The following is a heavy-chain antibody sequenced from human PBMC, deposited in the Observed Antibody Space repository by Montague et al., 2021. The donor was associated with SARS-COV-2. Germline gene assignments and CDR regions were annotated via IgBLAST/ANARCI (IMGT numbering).Heavy chain of an antibody. D-gene: IGHD6-13*01. J-gene: IGHJ5*02. CDR2: IYWNDDK. Sequence: PALVKPTQTLTLTCTFSGFSLNTSGVGVGWIRQPPGKALECLALIYWNDDKRYSPPLKTRLTISKDTSKNQVVLTMTNMDPVDTATYYCARIYSSSWYEYNWFDPWGQGTLVTVSS. V-gene: IGHV2-5*01. CDR3: ARIYSSSWYEYNWFDP. CDR1: GFSLNTSGVG.